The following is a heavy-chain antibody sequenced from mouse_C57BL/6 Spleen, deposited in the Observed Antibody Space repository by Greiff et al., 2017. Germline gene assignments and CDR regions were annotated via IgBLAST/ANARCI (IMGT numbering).Heavy chain of an antibody. CDR1: GYTFTSYW. Sequence: VQLQQPGAELVKPGASVKMSCKASGYTFTSYWITWVKQTPGQGLEWIGDIYPGSGSTNYNEKFKSKATLTVDTSSSTAYMQLSSLTSEDSAVYYCARKDYYGSSDWYFDVWGTGTTVTVSS. J-gene: IGHJ1*03. CDR3: ARKDYYGSSDWYFDV. V-gene: IGHV1-55*01. D-gene: IGHD1-1*01. CDR2: IYPGSGST.